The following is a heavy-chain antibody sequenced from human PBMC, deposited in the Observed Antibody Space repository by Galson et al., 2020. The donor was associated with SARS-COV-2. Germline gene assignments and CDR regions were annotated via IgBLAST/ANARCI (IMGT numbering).Heavy chain of an antibody. V-gene: IGHV5-51*01. D-gene: IGHD6-13*01. CDR1: GYDFSTYY. Sequence: GESLKISCKGSGYDFSTYYIGWVRQMPGKGLEWMGIIYPDDFDIRYSPSFQGQVTFSADKSISTAYLQWSSLKASDTGMYYCARHRWPGIAAAGTGWLLFDNWGQGTLVTVSS. CDR3: ARHRWPGIAAAGTGWLLFDN. J-gene: IGHJ4*02. CDR2: IYPDDFDI.